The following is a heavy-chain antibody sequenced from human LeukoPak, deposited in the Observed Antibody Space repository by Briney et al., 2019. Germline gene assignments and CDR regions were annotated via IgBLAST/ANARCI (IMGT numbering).Heavy chain of an antibody. V-gene: IGHV3-21*01. J-gene: IGHJ3*02. CDR3: ARSYSSEI. D-gene: IGHD6-25*01. Sequence: GGSLRLSCAASGFTFSSYSMNWVRQAPGKGLEWVSSISSSSGYIYYADSVKGRFTISRDNAKNSLYLQMNSLRAEDTAVYYCARSYSSEIWGQGTMVTVSS. CDR2: ISSSSGYI. CDR1: GFTFSSYS.